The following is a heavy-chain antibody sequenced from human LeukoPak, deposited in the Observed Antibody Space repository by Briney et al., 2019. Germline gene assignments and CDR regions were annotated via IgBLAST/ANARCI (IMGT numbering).Heavy chain of an antibody. CDR2: IYYSGIT. Sequence: SETLSLTCTVSGGSISSSSYYWGWIRQPPGKGLQWIGSIYYSGITYYNPSLESRVTILVDTSKNQFSLKLSSVTAADTAVYYCASPLGYCSSTNCYGDYWGQGTLVTVSS. J-gene: IGHJ4*02. V-gene: IGHV4-39*01. CDR3: ASPLGYCSSTNCYGDY. CDR1: GGSISSSSYY. D-gene: IGHD2-2*01.